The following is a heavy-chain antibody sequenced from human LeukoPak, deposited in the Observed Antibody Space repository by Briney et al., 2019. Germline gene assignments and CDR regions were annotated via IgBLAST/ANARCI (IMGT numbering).Heavy chain of an antibody. D-gene: IGHD1-26*01. CDR2: INRDGSRI. CDR3: VRDFVGPDDL. J-gene: IGHJ5*02. CDR1: GFTLSKYW. Sequence: GGSLRLSCGDSGFTLSKYWMHWVRQVPGKGLTWVSRINRDGSRIDHADSVKGRFTISRDNAKNTLYLQMNSLRPEDTAVYYCVRDFVGPDDLWGQGTLVTVSS. V-gene: IGHV3-74*01.